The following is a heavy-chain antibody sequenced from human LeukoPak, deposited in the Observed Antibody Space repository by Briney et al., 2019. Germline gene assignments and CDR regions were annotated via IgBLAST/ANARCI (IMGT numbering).Heavy chain of an antibody. V-gene: IGHV3-23*01. J-gene: IGHJ4*02. D-gene: IGHD3-16*02. Sequence: GGSLRLSCAASGFTFSSYWMSWVRQAPGKGLEWVSAISGSGGSTSYADSVKGRFTIFRDNSKNTVYLQMNSLRVEDTAVYYCAKSLYGGCDYWGQGTVVTVSS. CDR2: ISGSGGST. CDR1: GFTFSSYW. CDR3: AKSLYGGCDY.